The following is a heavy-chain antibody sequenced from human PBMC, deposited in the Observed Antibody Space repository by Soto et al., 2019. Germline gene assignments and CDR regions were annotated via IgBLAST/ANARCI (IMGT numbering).Heavy chain of an antibody. CDR3: ARDYYGMDV. CDR1: GGSISSGGYS. CDR2: TYQSGSA. Sequence: PSETMSLTCTVAGGSISSGGYSWTWIRQSPGKGLEWIGYTYQSGSAYYNPSLKSRVTISVDRSKNQFSRNLTSETAADTADYYCARDYYGMDVWGQGTTVTVSS. J-gene: IGHJ6*02. V-gene: IGHV4-30-2*06.